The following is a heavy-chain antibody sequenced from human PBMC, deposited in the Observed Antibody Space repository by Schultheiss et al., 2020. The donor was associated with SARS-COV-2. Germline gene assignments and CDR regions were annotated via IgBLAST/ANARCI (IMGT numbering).Heavy chain of an antibody. D-gene: IGHD3-10*01. CDR1: GFTFSSYA. Sequence: GGSLRLSCSASGFTFSSYAMHWVRQAPGKGLEYVSAISSNGGSTYYADSVKGRFTISRDNSKNTLYLQMSSLRAEDTAVYYCARDTGRVLLTEYYFDYWGQGPLVTVSS. J-gene: IGHJ4*02. CDR2: ISSNGGST. CDR3: ARDTGRVLLTEYYFDY. V-gene: IGHV3-64D*06.